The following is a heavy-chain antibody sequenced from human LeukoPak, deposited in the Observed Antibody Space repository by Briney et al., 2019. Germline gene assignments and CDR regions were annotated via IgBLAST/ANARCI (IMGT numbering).Heavy chain of an antibody. CDR1: GGSISSSNW. CDR2: INHSGNT. D-gene: IGHD5-18*01. V-gene: IGHV4-4*02. Sequence: SETLSLTCAVSGGSISSSNWWSWVRQPPGKGLEWIGEINHSGNTNYNPSLKSRVTISLDKSKNQFSLKVTSVTAADTAVYYCARNLRGYSYGNGNADYWGQGTLVTVSS. CDR3: ARNLRGYSYGNGNADY. J-gene: IGHJ4*02.